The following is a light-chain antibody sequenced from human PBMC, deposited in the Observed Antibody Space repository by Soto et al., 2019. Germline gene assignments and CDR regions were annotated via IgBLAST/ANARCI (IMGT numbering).Light chain of an antibody. CDR2: GAS. V-gene: IGKV3-15*01. CDR3: QHYNNWPRT. CDR1: QSVAGN. J-gene: IGKJ1*01. Sequence: EIVMTQSPATLSVYPGERATLSCRASQSVAGNLAWYQQKPGQAPRLLIYGASTRPTGIPARFSGSGSGTEFTLTISSLQSEDFAVYYCQHYNNWPRTFGQGTKVEIK.